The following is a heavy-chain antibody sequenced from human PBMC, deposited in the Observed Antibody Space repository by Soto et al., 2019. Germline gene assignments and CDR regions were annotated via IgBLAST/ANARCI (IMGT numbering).Heavy chain of an antibody. Sequence: GGSLRLSCAASGFTFSIYAMSWVRQAPGKALEWVSAISTSGAGTYYADSVKGRFTISRDNSKNTLYLQMNSLRAEDTAVYYCAARAIVGATYYWGQGTPVTVSS. D-gene: IGHD1-26*01. CDR3: AARAIVGATYY. V-gene: IGHV3-23*01. J-gene: IGHJ4*02. CDR1: GFTFSIYA. CDR2: ISTSGAGT.